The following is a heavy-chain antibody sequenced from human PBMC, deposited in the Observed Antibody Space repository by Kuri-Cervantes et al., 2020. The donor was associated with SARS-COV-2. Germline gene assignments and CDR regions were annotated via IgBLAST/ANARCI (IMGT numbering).Heavy chain of an antibody. D-gene: IGHD3-3*01. CDR2: INWNGGST. CDR3: ARDSLAEWLGDAFDI. J-gene: IGHJ3*02. V-gene: IGHV3-20*04. CDR1: GFTFDDYG. Sequence: GGSLRLSCAASGFTFDDYGMSWVRQAPGKGLEWVSGINWNGGSTGYADSVKGRFTISRDNAKNSLYLQMNSLRAEDTALYYCARDSLAEWLGDAFDIWGQGTMVTVSS.